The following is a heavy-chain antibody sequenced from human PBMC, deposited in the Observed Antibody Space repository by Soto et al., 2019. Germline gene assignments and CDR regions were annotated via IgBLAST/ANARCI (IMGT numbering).Heavy chain of an antibody. D-gene: IGHD6-19*01. V-gene: IGHV3-30-3*01. CDR3: AHIVVAGLGYYFDY. CDR2: IRYNGSNK. Sequence: GGSLRLSCAASGFTFSSYAMHWVRQAPGKGLEWVAFIRYNGSNKYYADSVKGRFTISRDNAKNSLYLQMNSLRAEDTARYYCAHIVVAGLGYYFDYWGHGTLVTVSS. J-gene: IGHJ4*01. CDR1: GFTFSSYA.